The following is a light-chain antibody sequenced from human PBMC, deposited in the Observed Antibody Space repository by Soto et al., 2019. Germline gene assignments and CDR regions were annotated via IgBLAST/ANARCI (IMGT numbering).Light chain of an antibody. CDR2: AAS. V-gene: IGKV1-6*01. Sequence: TQMTQSPSSLSASVGDTVTITCRASQGIRNELAWYQQAPGKAPKLLIYAASSVQSGVPSRFSGSGSDTDFTLTISSLQPEDFATYYCLQDFDYPRTFGQGTKVEI. CDR1: QGIRNE. J-gene: IGKJ1*01. CDR3: LQDFDYPRT.